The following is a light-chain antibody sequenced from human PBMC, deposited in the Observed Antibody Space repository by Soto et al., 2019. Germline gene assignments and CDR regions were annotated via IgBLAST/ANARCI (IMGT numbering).Light chain of an antibody. Sequence: QSALTQPASVSGSPGQSITISCTGTSSDVGSYNLVSWYQQHPDKAPKLIIYAGSKRPSGVSNRFSGSKSGNTASLTISGLQAEDEADYYCSSYTSSSTLVVFGGGTKVTVL. V-gene: IGLV2-14*02. CDR3: SSYTSSSTLVV. CDR2: AGS. J-gene: IGLJ2*01. CDR1: SSDVGSYNL.